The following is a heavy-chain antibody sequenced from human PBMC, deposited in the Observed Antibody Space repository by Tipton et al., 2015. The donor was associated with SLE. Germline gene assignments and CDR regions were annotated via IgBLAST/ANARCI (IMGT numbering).Heavy chain of an antibody. CDR3: ARDIGSGWYRTPYYGMDV. Sequence: SLRLSCAASGFTFSSYSMNWVRQAPGKGLEWVSSISSSSSYIYYADSVKGRFTISRDNAKNSLYLQMNSLRAEDTAVYYCARDIGSGWYRTPYYGMDVWGQGTTVTVSS. V-gene: IGHV3-21*01. J-gene: IGHJ6*02. D-gene: IGHD6-19*01. CDR2: ISSSSSYI. CDR1: GFTFSSYS.